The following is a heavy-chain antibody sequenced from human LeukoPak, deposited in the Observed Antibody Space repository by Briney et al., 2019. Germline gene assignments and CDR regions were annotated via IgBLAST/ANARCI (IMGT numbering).Heavy chain of an antibody. V-gene: IGHV4-61*02. D-gene: IGHD5-18*01. CDR1: GGSISSGSYY. J-gene: IGHJ4*02. Sequence: NPSETLSLTCTVSGGSISSGSYYWSWIRQPAGKGLEWIGRIYTSGSTNYNPSLKSRVTISVDTSKNQFSLKLSSVTAADTAVYYCAREYTAMVEYWGQGTLVTVSS. CDR3: AREYTAMVEY. CDR2: IYTSGST.